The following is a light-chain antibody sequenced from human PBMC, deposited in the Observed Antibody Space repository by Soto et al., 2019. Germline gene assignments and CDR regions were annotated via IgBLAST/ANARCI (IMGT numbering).Light chain of an antibody. V-gene: IGKV1-5*01. CDR1: QSIRDC. Sequence: LQMTQSPSTLSASLGDIVMIXCRASQSIRDCLLWDQQKQGKAPKLLISDASNLEGGVPSTFSGSGSATEFTLTISSRQPDDFATYYGQQYYTYWHIFGQGTKVDIK. J-gene: IGKJ1*01. CDR3: QQYYTYWHI. CDR2: DAS.